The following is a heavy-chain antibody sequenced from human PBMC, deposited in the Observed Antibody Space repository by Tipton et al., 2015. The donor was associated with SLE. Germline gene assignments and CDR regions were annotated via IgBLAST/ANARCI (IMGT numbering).Heavy chain of an antibody. V-gene: IGHV4-59*12. D-gene: IGHD5-18*01. CDR2: IYYSGST. CDR1: GGSISSYY. Sequence: TLSLTCTVSGGSISSYYWSWIRQPPGKGLVWIGYIYYSGSTNYNPSLKSRVTISVDTSKNQFSLKLSSVTAADTAVYYCARGPSLRRGYSYGYKGNWFDPWGQGTLVTVSS. J-gene: IGHJ5*02. CDR3: ARGPSLRRGYSYGYKGNWFDP.